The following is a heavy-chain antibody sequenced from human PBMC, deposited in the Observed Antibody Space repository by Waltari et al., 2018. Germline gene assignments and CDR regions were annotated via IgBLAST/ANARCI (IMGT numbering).Heavy chain of an antibody. CDR3: ARGYDFWSGSPYYYYYGMDV. CDR2: IYWNDDK. V-gene: IGHV2-5*01. J-gene: IGHJ6*02. CDR1: GFSLSTSGVG. D-gene: IGHD3-3*01. Sequence: QITLKESGPTLVKPTQTLTLTCTFSGFSLSTSGVGVGWIRQPPGKALEWLALIYWNDDKRYSPSLKSRLTITKDTSKNQVVLTMTNMDPVDTATYYCARGYDFWSGSPYYYYYGMDVWGQGTTVTVSS.